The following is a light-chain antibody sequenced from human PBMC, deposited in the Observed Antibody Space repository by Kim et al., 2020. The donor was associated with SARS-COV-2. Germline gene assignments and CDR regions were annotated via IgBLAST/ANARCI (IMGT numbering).Light chain of an antibody. Sequence: SLSPGERAPLSCRAGQSVSTYLAWYQQKPGQSPRLLIYGAFNRAPGIPDRFSGSESGTDFTLTISGLEPEDFAVYYCQQYHTSPYNFGPGTKLEI. CDR2: GAF. V-gene: IGKV3-20*01. CDR3: QQYHTSPYN. J-gene: IGKJ2*01. CDR1: QSVSTY.